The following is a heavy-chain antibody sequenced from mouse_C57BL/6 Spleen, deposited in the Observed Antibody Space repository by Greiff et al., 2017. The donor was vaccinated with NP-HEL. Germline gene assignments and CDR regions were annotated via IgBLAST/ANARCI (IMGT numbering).Heavy chain of an antibody. Sequence: QVQLQQPGTELVKPGASVKLSCKASGYTFTSYWMHWVKQRPGHGLEWIGNINPSNGGTNYNEKFKSKATLTVDQSSSTAYMQLSSLTSEDSAVYYCARSFYYSNPAWFAYWGQGTLVTVSA. J-gene: IGHJ3*01. CDR3: ARSFYYSNPAWFAY. V-gene: IGHV1-53*01. CDR2: INPSNGGT. CDR1: GYTFTSYW. D-gene: IGHD2-5*01.